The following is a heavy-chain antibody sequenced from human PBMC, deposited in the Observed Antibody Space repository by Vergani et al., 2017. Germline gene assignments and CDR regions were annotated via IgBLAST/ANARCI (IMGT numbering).Heavy chain of an antibody. V-gene: IGHV3-21*01. Sequence: EVQLVESGGGLVKPGGSLRLSCAASGFTFSSYSMNWVRQAPGKGLEWVSSISSSSSYIYYADSVKGRFTISRDNAKNSLYLQMNSLRAEDTAVYYCARGGYSSSPTYYYYGMDVWGQGTTVTVSS. J-gene: IGHJ6*02. CDR2: ISSSSSYI. CDR3: ARGGYSSSPTYYYYGMDV. CDR1: GFTFSSYS. D-gene: IGHD6-6*01.